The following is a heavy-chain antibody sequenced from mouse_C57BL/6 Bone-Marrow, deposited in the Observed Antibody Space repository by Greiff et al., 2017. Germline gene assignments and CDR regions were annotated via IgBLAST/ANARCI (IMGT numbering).Heavy chain of an antibody. J-gene: IGHJ3*01. V-gene: IGHV2-2*01. CDR3: ARKLRQSGFAY. D-gene: IGHD1-1*01. CDR2: IWSGGST. CDR1: GFSFTSYG. Sequence: VKLQESGPGLVQPSQCLSITCTVSGFSFTSYGVHWVRQSPGKGLEWLGVIWSGGSTDYNAAFISRLSISKDNSKSQVFFKMNSLQADDTARYYCARKLRQSGFAYWGQGTLVTVSA.